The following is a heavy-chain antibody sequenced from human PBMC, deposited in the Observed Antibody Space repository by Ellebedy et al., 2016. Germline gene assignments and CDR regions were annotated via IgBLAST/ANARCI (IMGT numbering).Heavy chain of an antibody. CDR3: VREASYYSYMDV. V-gene: IGHV4-61*09. CDR2: IYSSGST. J-gene: IGHJ6*03. CDR1: GGSISSGGYS. Sequence: SETLSLXXAVSGGSISSGGYSWHWIRQPAGKGLESIGHIYSSGSTKYNPSLRSRVTMSVDTSKNQFSLKLSSVTAADTAVYYCVREASYYSYMDVWGKGTTVTVSS.